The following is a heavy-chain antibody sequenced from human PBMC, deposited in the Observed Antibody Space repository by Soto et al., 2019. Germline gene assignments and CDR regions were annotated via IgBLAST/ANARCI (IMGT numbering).Heavy chain of an antibody. Sequence: ASVKVSCKASGYTFSNFGFTWVRQAPGQGLEWMGWISAYNGNTDFAQKFQGRVTTTTDTSTSTAYMELWYLTSDDTAVYYCSRAGAYGSFYFFDYWGQGTLVTVSS. J-gene: IGHJ4*02. CDR1: GYTFSNFG. V-gene: IGHV1-18*01. CDR2: ISAYNGNT. D-gene: IGHD3-10*01. CDR3: SRAGAYGSFYFFDY.